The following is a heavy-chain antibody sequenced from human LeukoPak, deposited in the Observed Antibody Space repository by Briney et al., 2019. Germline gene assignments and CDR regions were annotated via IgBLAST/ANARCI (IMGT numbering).Heavy chain of an antibody. CDR1: GYIFTGYY. Sequence: GASVKVSCKASGYIFTGYYMHWVRQAPGQGLEWMGWINPNSGDTNYAQKFQGRVTMTRDTSISTAYMELSRLRSDDTAVYYCARAPRGFCSGGSCFDFWGQGTLVTVSS. V-gene: IGHV1-2*02. J-gene: IGHJ4*02. D-gene: IGHD2-15*01. CDR3: ARAPRGFCSGGSCFDF. CDR2: INPNSGDT.